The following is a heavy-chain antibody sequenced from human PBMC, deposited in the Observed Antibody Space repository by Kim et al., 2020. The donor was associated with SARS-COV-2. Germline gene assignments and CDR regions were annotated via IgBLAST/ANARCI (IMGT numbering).Heavy chain of an antibody. CDR1: GFSVSSSY. CDR3: ARQTGTSSTYDY. V-gene: IGHV3-53*01. J-gene: IGHJ4*02. D-gene: IGHD1-7*01. Sequence: GGSLRLSCAASGFSVSSSYMSWVRQAPGKGLEWVSALYSGGTTYYADSVKGRFTISGDNSKNTLYLQMSSLRGEDTAMYYFARQTGTSSTYDYWGQGTLVTLSS. CDR2: LYSGGTT.